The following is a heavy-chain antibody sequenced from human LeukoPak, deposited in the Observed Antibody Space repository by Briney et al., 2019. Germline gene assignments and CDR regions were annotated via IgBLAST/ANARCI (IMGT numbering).Heavy chain of an antibody. CDR1: GFTFSSYA. V-gene: IGHV3-23*01. CDR3: AKWPPYGGNPGY. CDR2: ISGNGGST. J-gene: IGHJ4*02. Sequence: GGSLRLSCAASGFTFSSYAMSWVRQAPGKGLEWVSAISGNGGSTYYADSVKGRFTTSRGNSKNTLYLQMNSLRAEDTAVYYCAKWPPYGGNPGYWGQGTLVTVSS. D-gene: IGHD4-23*01.